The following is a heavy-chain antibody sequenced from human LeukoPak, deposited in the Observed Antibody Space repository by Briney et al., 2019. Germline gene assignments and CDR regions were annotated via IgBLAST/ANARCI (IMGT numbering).Heavy chain of an antibody. CDR3: ASPSGYDGNYYYYGMDV. D-gene: IGHD5-12*01. V-gene: IGHV1-2*02. Sequence: ASVKVSCKASGYTFTGYYMHWVRQAPGQGLEWMGWINPNSGGTNYAQKFQGRVTMTRDTSISTAYMELSRLRSDDTAVYYCASPSGYDGNYYYYGMDVWGQGTTVTVSS. CDR1: GYTFTGYY. CDR2: INPNSGGT. J-gene: IGHJ6*02.